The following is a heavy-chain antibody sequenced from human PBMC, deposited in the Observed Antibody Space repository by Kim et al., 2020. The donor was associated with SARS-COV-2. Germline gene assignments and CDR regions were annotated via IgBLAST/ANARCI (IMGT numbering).Heavy chain of an antibody. V-gene: IGHV1-69*13. CDR2: IIPIFGTA. CDR3: ASTDHYYDSSGYYYGGDY. Sequence: SVKVSCKASGGTFSSYAISWVRQAPGQGLEWMGGIIPIFGTANYAQKFQGRVTITADESTSTAYMELSSLRSEDTAVYYCASTDHYYDSSGYYYGGDYWGQGTLVTVSS. CDR1: GGTFSSYA. D-gene: IGHD3-22*01. J-gene: IGHJ4*02.